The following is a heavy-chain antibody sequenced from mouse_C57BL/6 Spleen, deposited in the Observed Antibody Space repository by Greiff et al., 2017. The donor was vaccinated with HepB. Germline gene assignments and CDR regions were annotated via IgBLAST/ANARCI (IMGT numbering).Heavy chain of an antibody. V-gene: IGHV5-4*03. J-gene: IGHJ1*03. D-gene: IGHD2-3*01. CDR2: ISDGGSYT. CDR1: GFTFSSYA. Sequence: EVKLMESGGGLVKPGGSLKLSCAASGFTFSSYAMSWVRQTPEKRLEWVATISDGGSYTYYPDNVKGRFTISRDNAKNNLYLQMSHLKSEDTAMYYCARGDGYYGYFDGWGTGTTVTVSS. CDR3: ARGDGYYGYFDG.